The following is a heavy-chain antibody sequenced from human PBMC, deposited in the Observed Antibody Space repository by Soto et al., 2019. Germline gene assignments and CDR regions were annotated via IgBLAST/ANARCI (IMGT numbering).Heavy chain of an antibody. Sequence: GGSLRLSCAASGFTFSSYAMHWVRQAPGKGLEYLSAINNNGDRTYYANSVKGRFTVSRVNSKNTLYLQLDNLRLDDMAVYYCARENYGDREDFWGQGTLVTVSS. CDR1: GFTFSSYA. D-gene: IGHD4-17*01. J-gene: IGHJ4*02. V-gene: IGHV3-64*01. CDR2: INNNGDRT. CDR3: ARENYGDREDF.